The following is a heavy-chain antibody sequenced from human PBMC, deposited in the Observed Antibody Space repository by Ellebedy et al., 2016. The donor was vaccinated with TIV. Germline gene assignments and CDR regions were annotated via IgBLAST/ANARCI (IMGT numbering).Heavy chain of an antibody. CDR3: ARHYGDYGKDH. CDR1: GFTFSSYG. V-gene: IGHV3-33*01. D-gene: IGHD4-17*01. CDR2: IWYDGSNK. J-gene: IGHJ4*02. Sequence: GGSLRLXXAASGFTFSSYGMHWVRQAPGKGLEWVAVIWYDGSNKYYADSVKGRFTISRDNSKNTPYLQMNSLRAEDTAVYYCARHYGDYGKDHWGQGTLVTVSS.